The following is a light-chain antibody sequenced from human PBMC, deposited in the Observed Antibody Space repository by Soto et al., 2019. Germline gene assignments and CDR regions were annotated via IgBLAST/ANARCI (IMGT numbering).Light chain of an antibody. CDR2: DAS. Sequence: DIQMTQSPSTLSASVGARVTITCRASQDINNWLAWYQQKPGKAPKLLIYDASTLQSGVPSRFSGSESGTEFILTISGLQPDDFAAYYCQQYHGYSLTFGQGTRLEI. CDR3: QQYHGYSLT. J-gene: IGKJ5*01. V-gene: IGKV1-5*01. CDR1: QDINNW.